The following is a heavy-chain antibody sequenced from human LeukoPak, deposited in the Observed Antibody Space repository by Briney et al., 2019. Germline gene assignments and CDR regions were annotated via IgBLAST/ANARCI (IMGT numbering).Heavy chain of an antibody. Sequence: GGSLRLSCAASGFTFSSYEMNWVRQAPGKGLEWVSYISSSGRTKYYADSVKGRFTISRDNAKDSLYLQMNSLRAEDTAVYYCARVHYYDSSGYDYWGQGTLVTVSS. V-gene: IGHV3-48*03. D-gene: IGHD3-22*01. CDR3: ARVHYYDSSGYDY. CDR2: ISSSGRTK. J-gene: IGHJ4*02. CDR1: GFTFSSYE.